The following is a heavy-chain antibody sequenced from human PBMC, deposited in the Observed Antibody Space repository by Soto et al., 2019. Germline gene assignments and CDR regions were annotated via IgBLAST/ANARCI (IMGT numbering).Heavy chain of an antibody. Sequence: GGSLRLSCAASGFTFSSYAMHWVRQAPGKGLEWVAVISYDGSNKYYADSVKGRFTISRDNSKNTLYLQMNSLRAEDTAVYYCARDRSKWELLGYYYYGMDVWGQGTTVTVSS. J-gene: IGHJ6*02. CDR2: ISYDGSNK. D-gene: IGHD1-26*01. CDR1: GFTFSSYA. CDR3: ARDRSKWELLGYYYYGMDV. V-gene: IGHV3-30-3*01.